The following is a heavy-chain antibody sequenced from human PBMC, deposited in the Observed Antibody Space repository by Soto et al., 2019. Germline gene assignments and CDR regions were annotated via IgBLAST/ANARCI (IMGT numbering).Heavy chain of an antibody. Sequence: TLSLTCTVSGGSISSGCYYLSWIRQHPGKGLEWIGYIYYSGSTYYNPSLKSRVTISVDTSKNQFSLKLSSVTAADTAVYYCAASCVGCGGFNYYGMDVWGQGTTVTVSS. CDR3: AASCVGCGGFNYYGMDV. D-gene: IGHD2-21*01. V-gene: IGHV4-31*03. CDR2: IYYSGST. CDR1: GGSISSGCYY. J-gene: IGHJ6*02.